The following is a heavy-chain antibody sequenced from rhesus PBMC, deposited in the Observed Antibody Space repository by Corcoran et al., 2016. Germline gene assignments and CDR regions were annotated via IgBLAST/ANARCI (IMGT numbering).Heavy chain of an antibody. CDR2: IRNTANSYTT. CDR3: TSVLAPRCVGY. J-gene: IGHJ4*01. CDR1: GFTLSHYS. D-gene: IGHD2-39*01. Sequence: EVQLVESGGGLVQPGGSLGLYCAASGFTLSHYSMHWVRQAQGKGLECVGLIRNTANSYTTEYAAAVKGIFTISRDVSMTTLYLQVSSLNTADSALYYCTSVLAPRCVGYWGQGVLVTVSS. V-gene: IGHV3-13*01.